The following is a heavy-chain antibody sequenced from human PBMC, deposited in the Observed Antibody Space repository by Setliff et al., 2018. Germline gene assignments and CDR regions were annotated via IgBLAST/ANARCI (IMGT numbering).Heavy chain of an antibody. D-gene: IGHD6-6*01. CDR1: GGFISSREYY. CDR2: INHRGST. J-gene: IGHJ4*02. Sequence: SETLSLTCTVSGGFISSREYYWAWIRQAPGKGLEWIGEINHRGSTNYNPSLKSRATISIDTSKDQFSLKLISMSAADTAVYFCARGRNIAARLLDSWGQGALVTVSS. CDR3: ARGRNIAARLLDS. V-gene: IGHV4-39*07.